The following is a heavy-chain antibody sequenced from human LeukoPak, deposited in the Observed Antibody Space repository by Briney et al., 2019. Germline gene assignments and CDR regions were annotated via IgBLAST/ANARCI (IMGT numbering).Heavy chain of an antibody. D-gene: IGHD6-13*01. CDR1: GYTFFAYD. J-gene: IGHJ4*02. Sequence: GASVKVSCNASGYTFFAYDINLVRLTTGQGLEWMGWMRPSSGDTGYAQNFQGRVTMTRNASIDTAYMELSRLRSDDTAVYYCARGPPDSSSSYYWDQGTLVTVSS. CDR2: MRPSSGDT. CDR3: ARGPPDSSSSYY. V-gene: IGHV1-8*01.